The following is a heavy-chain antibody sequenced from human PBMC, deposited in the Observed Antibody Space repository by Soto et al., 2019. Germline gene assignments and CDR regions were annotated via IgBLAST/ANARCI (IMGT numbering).Heavy chain of an antibody. J-gene: IGHJ4*02. Sequence: QVQLAESGGGVVQPGRSLRLSCAGSGFTFSSYAMHWVRQAPGKGLEWVAAISDDGSSEYSADSVKGRFTISRDNSKNTLFLEMNSLTAEDTGLYYCVKVNYGSGSYLDSWGQGTLVIVPS. CDR1: GFTFSSYA. CDR3: VKVNYGSGSYLDS. D-gene: IGHD3-10*01. CDR2: ISDDGSSE. V-gene: IGHV3-30*18.